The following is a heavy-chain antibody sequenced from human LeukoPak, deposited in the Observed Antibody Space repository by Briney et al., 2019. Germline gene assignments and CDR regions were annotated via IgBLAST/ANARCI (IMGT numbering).Heavy chain of an antibody. CDR2: VSVYYGGST. Sequence: SETLSLTCSVSGGSNSRSSYYWGWIRQPPGKGLEWIGSVSVYYGGSTYYNPPLKSRVSISVDTSNNQFSLKMESVSASDTAVYYCARVVTLFGGLPVSYYLDVWGKGTTVTVSS. J-gene: IGHJ6*04. D-gene: IGHD3-3*01. V-gene: IGHV4-39*01. CDR3: ARVVTLFGGLPVSYYLDV. CDR1: GGSNSRSSYY.